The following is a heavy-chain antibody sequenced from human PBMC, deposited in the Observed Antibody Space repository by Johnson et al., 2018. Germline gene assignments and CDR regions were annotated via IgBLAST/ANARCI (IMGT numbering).Heavy chain of an antibody. CDR2: ISSDGSNK. D-gene: IGHD6-6*01. CDR3: AKDSSSSDWYFDL. CDR1: GFTFSSYG. J-gene: IGHJ2*01. V-gene: IGHV3-30*18. Sequence: VRLVESGGGVVQPGRSLRLSCAASGFTFSSYGMHWVRQAPGKGLEWVAVISSDGSNKYYADSVKGRFTISRDNSKNPLYLQMNSLRAEDTAVYYCAKDSSSSDWYFDLWGLGTLVTVSS.